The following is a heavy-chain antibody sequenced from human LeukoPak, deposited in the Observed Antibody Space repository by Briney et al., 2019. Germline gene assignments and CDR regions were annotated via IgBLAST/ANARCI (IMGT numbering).Heavy chain of an antibody. V-gene: IGHV1-18*01. Sequence: GASVKVSCKASGGTFSSYAISWVRQAPGQGLEWMGWISAYNGNTNYAQKLQGRVTMTTDTSTSTAYMELRSLRSDDTAVYYCARVGDIVVVPAASPAQLDYWGQGTLVTVSS. J-gene: IGHJ4*02. CDR1: GGTFSSYA. CDR2: ISAYNGNT. CDR3: ARVGDIVVVPAASPAQLDY. D-gene: IGHD2-2*01.